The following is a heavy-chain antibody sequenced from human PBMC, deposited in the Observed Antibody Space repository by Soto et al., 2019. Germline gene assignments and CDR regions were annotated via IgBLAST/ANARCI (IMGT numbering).Heavy chain of an antibody. Sequence: PXETLSLTCTVSGGSISSYYWSWIRQPPGKGLEWIGYIYYSGSTNYNPSLKSRVTISVDTSKNQFSLKLSSVTAADTAVYYCAXXXXXXXXDYWGQGTLVTVSS. CDR1: GGSISSYY. J-gene: IGHJ4*02. CDR2: IYYSGST. CDR3: AXXXXXXXXDY. V-gene: IGHV4-59*01.